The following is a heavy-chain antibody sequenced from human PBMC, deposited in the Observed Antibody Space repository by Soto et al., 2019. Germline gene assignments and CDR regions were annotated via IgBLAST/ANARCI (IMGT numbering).Heavy chain of an antibody. CDR1: GFTFSSYS. V-gene: IGHV3-48*01. J-gene: IGHJ6*02. Sequence: EVQLVESGGGWVQPGGSLRLSCAASGFTFSSYSMNWVRQAPGKGLEWVSYISYSSSTIYYADSVKGRFTISRDNAKNSLYLQMNSLRAEDTAVYYCATSLDVWGQGTTVTVSS. CDR2: ISYSSSTI. CDR3: ATSLDV.